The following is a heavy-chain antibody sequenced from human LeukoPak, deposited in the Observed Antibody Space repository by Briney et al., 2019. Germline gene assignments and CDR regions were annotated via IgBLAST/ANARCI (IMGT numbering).Heavy chain of an antibody. CDR2: IYYSGST. Sequence: SETLSLTCTVSGGSISSSSYCWGWIRQPPGKGLEWIGSIYYSGSTYYNPSLKSRVTISVDTSKNQFSLKLSSVTAADTAVYYCARANRSLAYCGGDCILAGYYYYMDVWGKGTTVTVSS. D-gene: IGHD2-21*02. CDR3: ARANRSLAYCGGDCILAGYYYYMDV. CDR1: GGSISSSSYC. J-gene: IGHJ6*03. V-gene: IGHV4-39*07.